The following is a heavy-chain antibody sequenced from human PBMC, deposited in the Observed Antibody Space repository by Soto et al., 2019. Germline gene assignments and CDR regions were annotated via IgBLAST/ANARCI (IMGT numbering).Heavy chain of an antibody. CDR2: ISNSGKTI. Sequence: GWSLRLSCAASGFTFSNYNMKWVRQAPGKGLEWVSYISNSGKTIYFADSVKGRFTISRDNARNSLYLQMNRLRDEDTAVYYCVRTRGADCSGGTCYWFDLWGQGTLVTVSS. J-gene: IGHJ5*02. D-gene: IGHD2-15*01. V-gene: IGHV3-48*02. CDR1: GFTFSNYN. CDR3: VRTRGADCSGGTCYWFDL.